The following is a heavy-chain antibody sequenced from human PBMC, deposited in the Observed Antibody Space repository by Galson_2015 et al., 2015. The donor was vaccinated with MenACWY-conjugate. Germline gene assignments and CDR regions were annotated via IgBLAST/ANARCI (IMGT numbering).Heavy chain of an antibody. J-gene: IGHJ6*02. Sequence: SLRLSCAASGFTFSSYSMNWVRQAPGKGLEWVAYISRSGSYIYYADSVKGRFTISRDNAKNSLYLQMNSLRAEDTAVYYCARDEEAGMASVSVEVECYCYDGIDVWGQGTTVTVSS. CDR1: GFTFSSYS. CDR3: ARDEEAGMASVSVEVECYCYDGIDV. V-gene: IGHV3-21*05. D-gene: IGHD2-2*01. CDR2: ISRSGSYI.